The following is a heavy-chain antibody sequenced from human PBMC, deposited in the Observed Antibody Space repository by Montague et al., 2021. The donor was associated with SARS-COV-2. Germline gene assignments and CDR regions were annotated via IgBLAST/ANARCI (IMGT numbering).Heavy chain of an antibody. CDR2: VYHTGST. V-gene: IGHV4-34*01. CDR3: ARGRIELSMIVVVMTGASYYMDV. CDR1: GESFSGHY. Sequence: SETLSLTCAVYGESFSGHYWTWIRQPPGKGLERIGEVYHTGSTNYNPSLKSRVTISVETSKNQFSLKVRSVTAADTAVYYCARGRIELSMIVVVMTGASYYMDVWGKGTTVTVPS. D-gene: IGHD3-22*01. J-gene: IGHJ6*03.